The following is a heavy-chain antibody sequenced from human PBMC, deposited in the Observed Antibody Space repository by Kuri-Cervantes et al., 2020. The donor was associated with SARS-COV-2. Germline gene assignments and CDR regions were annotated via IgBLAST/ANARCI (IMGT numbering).Heavy chain of an antibody. CDR3: ASPGEPYRSSYNLDG. CDR1: GSTFTTYY. J-gene: IGHJ4*02. Sequence: ASVKVSCKTSGSTFTTYYMHWVRQPPGQGLEWMGLINPGGGTTTYAQKFRGRVTVTRDTSTRTVYMELSSLRFEDTAVYYCASPGEPYRSSYNLDGWGQGTLVTVSS. V-gene: IGHV1-46*01. D-gene: IGHD6-6*01. CDR2: INPGGGTT.